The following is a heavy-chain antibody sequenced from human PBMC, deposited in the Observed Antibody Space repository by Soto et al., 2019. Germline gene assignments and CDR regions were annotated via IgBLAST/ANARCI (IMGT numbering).Heavy chain of an antibody. Sequence: SETLSLTCAVSAGSISSSNWWSWVHQPPGKGLEWIGEIYHSGSTNYNPSLKSRVTISVDKSKNQFSLKLSSVTAADTAVYYCARGSMDTAMVMIEWGLGTLVTVSS. J-gene: IGHJ4*02. V-gene: IGHV4-4*02. CDR2: IYHSGST. CDR1: AGSISSSNW. CDR3: ARGSMDTAMVMIE. D-gene: IGHD5-18*01.